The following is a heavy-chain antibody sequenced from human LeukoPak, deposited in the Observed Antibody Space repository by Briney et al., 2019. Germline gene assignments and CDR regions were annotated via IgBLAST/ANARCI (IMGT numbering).Heavy chain of an antibody. J-gene: IGHJ3*02. CDR2: IYYSGST. D-gene: IGHD5-12*01. Sequence: SETLSLTCTVSGDSISSYYWSWIRQPPGKGLEWIGYIYYSGSTNYNPSLKSRVTISVDTSKNQFSLKLSSVTAADTAVYYCARGYSGYDAFDIWGQGTMVTVSS. CDR3: ARGYSGYDAFDI. V-gene: IGHV4-59*01. CDR1: GDSISSYY.